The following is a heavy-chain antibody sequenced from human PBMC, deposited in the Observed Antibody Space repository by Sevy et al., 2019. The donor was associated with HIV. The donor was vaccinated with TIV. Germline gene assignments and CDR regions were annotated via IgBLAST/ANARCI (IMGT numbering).Heavy chain of an antibody. D-gene: IGHD1-7*01. CDR3: ARDRRNYSGQYFDF. Sequence: GGSLRLSCAASGFIFSDYYMSWICQSPGKGLEWVSDISSGTTHRKYADSVKGRFTISRDNAKNSLYLQMNSLTVEDTAVYYCARDRRNYSGQYFDFWGQGTLVTVSS. J-gene: IGHJ4*02. V-gene: IGHV3-11*06. CDR1: GFIFSDYY. CDR2: ISSGTTHR.